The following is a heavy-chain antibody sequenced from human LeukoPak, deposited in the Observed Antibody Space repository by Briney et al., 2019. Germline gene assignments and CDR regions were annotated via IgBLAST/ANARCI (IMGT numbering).Heavy chain of an antibody. Sequence: SETLSLTCTVSGGSISSYYWSWIRQPPGKGLEWIGYIYYSGSTNYNPSLKSRVTISVDTSKNQFSLKLSSVTAADTAVYYCARVLGVLTGYYAVDYWGQGTLVTVSS. D-gene: IGHD3-9*01. CDR3: ARVLGVLTGYYAVDY. J-gene: IGHJ4*02. CDR2: IYYSGST. V-gene: IGHV4-59*08. CDR1: GGSISSYY.